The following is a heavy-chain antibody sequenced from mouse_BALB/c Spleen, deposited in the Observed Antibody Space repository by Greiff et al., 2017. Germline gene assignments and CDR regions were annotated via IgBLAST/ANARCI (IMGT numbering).Heavy chain of an antibody. D-gene: IGHD2-3*01. CDR1: GYSITSGYY. Sequence: VQLQQSGPGLVKPSQSLSLTCSVTGYSITSGYYWNWIRQFPGNKLEWMGYISYDGSNNYNPSLKNRISITRDTSKNQFFLKLNSVTTEDTATYYCARGGYSPYYAMDYWGQGTSVTVSS. J-gene: IGHJ4*01. CDR3: ARGGYSPYYAMDY. CDR2: ISYDGSN. V-gene: IGHV3-6*02.